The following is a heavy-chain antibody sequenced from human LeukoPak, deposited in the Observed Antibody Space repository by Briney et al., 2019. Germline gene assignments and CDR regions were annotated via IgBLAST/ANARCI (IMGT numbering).Heavy chain of an antibody. CDR3: ARVHSGWYSPSDY. Sequence: GGSLRLSCAASGFTFSSYAMHWVRQAPGKGLEWVAVISYDGSNKYYADSVKGRFTISRDNSKNTLYLQMNSLRAEDTAVYYCARVHSGWYSPSDYWGQGTLVNVSS. V-gene: IGHV3-30*04. J-gene: IGHJ4*02. D-gene: IGHD6-19*01. CDR2: ISYDGSNK. CDR1: GFTFSSYA.